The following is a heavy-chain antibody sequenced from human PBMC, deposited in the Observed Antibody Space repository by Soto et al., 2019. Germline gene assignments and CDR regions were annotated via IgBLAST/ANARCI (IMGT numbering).Heavy chain of an antibody. CDR3: ATGVVPAATEGCWFDP. CDR1: GGSISSGGYY. Sequence: SETLSLTCTVSGGSISSGGYYWRWIRQHPWKGLEWIGYIYYSGSTYYNPSLKSRVTISVDTSKNQFSLKLSSVTAADTAVYYCATGVVPAATEGCWFDPWGQGXLVTVYS. V-gene: IGHV4-31*03. D-gene: IGHD2-2*01. CDR2: IYYSGST. J-gene: IGHJ5*02.